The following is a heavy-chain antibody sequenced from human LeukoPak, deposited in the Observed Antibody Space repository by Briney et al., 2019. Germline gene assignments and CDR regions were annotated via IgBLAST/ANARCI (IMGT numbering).Heavy chain of an antibody. D-gene: IGHD5-18*01. CDR2: ISSSGSTI. J-gene: IGHJ4*02. CDR1: GFTFSSYS. Sequence: GGSLRLSCAASGFTFSSYSMNWVRQAPGKGLEWVSYISSSGSTIYYADSVKGRFTISRDNAKNSLYLQMNSLRAEDTAVYYCARDMGYSYGRLFDYWGQGTLVTVSS. V-gene: IGHV3-48*01. CDR3: ARDMGYSYGRLFDY.